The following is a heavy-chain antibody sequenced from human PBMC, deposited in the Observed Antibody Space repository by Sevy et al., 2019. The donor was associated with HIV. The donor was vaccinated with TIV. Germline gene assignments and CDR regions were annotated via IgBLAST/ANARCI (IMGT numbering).Heavy chain of an antibody. CDR1: GFNFSDYA. D-gene: IGHD1-26*01. Sequence: GALRLSCSASGFNFSDYAMAWVRQGPGTGLEWVSSITGTSGRTYYADSVKGRFTVSRDNTQGKLFLQMNSLRVEDTAKYYCAKNRVVGSTNSFDSWGQGDLVTVSS. CDR3: AKNRVVGSTNSFDS. V-gene: IGHV3-23*01. J-gene: IGHJ4*02. CDR2: ITGTSGRT.